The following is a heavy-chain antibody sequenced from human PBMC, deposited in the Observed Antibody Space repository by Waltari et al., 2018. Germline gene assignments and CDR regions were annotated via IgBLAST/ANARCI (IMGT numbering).Heavy chain of an antibody. CDR2: IYYSGST. CDR3: ARGYSSSWPDY. CDR1: GGSISSYY. Sequence: QVQLQESGPGLVKPSETLSLTCTVSGGSISSYYWSWIRQPPGKGLEWIGYIYYSGSTNYNPSLKSRVTRSVDTSKNQFSLKLSSVTAADTAVYYCARGYSSSWPDYWGQGTLVTVSS. J-gene: IGHJ4*02. D-gene: IGHD6-13*01. V-gene: IGHV4-59*01.